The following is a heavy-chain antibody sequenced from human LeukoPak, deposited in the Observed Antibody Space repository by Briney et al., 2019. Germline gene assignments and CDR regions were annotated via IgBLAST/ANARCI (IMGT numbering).Heavy chain of an antibody. J-gene: IGHJ6*02. CDR2: ISWNSGSI. CDR3: ARDTDSYGMDV. Sequence: GGSLRLSCAASGFTFDDYAMHWVRQAPGKGLEWVSLISWNSGSIGYADSVKGRFTISRDNAKNSLYLQMNSLRAEDTALYYCARDTDSYGMDVWGQGTTVTVSS. CDR1: GFTFDDYA. V-gene: IGHV3-9*01. D-gene: IGHD3-3*01.